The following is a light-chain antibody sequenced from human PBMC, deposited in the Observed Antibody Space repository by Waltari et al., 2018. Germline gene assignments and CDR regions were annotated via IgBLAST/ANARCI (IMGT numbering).Light chain of an antibody. V-gene: IGLV3-1*01. CDR3: QAWDSRYV. CDR1: KLGDKY. CDR2: QYS. Sequence: SYELTQPPSVSVSPGQTASITCSGDKLGDKYACWYQQKPGQSPVLVIYQYSKRPSGIPERFSGSNSGNTATLTISGTQAMDEADYYCQAWDSRYVFGTGTKVTVL. J-gene: IGLJ1*01.